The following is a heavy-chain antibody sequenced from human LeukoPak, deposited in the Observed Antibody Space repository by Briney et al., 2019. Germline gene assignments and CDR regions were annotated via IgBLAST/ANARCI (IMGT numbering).Heavy chain of an antibody. CDR3: AKDVDTAMVGAYFDY. V-gene: IGHV3-30*18. CDR1: GFTFSSYG. Sequence: GRSLRLSCAASGFTFSSYGLHWVRQAPGKGLEWVAVISYDGSNKYYADSVKGRFTVSRDNSKNTLYLQMNSLRAEDTAVYYCAKDVDTAMVGAYFDYWGQGTLVTVSS. D-gene: IGHD5-18*01. CDR2: ISYDGSNK. J-gene: IGHJ4*02.